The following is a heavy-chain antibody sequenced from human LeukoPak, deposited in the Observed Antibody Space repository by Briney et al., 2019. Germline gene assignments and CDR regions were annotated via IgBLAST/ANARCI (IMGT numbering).Heavy chain of an antibody. CDR3: ARNGLGLHY. Sequence: PGGSLRLSCAASGFTFSSYAMTWVRHAPGKGLEWLPYISVSGTHTQYSDSVRGRFTISRDNARKSLFLQMESLRAEDTAVYYCARNGLGLHYWGQGTLVTVSS. V-gene: IGHV3-21*05. D-gene: IGHD3-16*01. CDR2: ISVSGTHT. J-gene: IGHJ4*02. CDR1: GFTFSSYA.